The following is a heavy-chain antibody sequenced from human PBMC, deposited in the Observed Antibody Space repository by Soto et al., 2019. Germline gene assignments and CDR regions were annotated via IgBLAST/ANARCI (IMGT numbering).Heavy chain of an antibody. J-gene: IGHJ4*02. D-gene: IGHD3-10*01. CDR2: ISAYNGNT. CDR3: ARLKSYESLWFGPDY. V-gene: IGHV1-18*04. Sequence: GASVKVSFKASGYTFTGYGISWVGQAPGQGLEWMGWISAYNGNTNYAQKLQGRVTMTTDTSTSTAYMELRSLRSDYTAVYYCARLKSYESLWFGPDYWGQGTLVTSPQ. CDR1: GYTFTGYG.